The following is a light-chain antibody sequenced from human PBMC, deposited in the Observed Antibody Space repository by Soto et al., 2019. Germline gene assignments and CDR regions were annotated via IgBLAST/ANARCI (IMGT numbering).Light chain of an antibody. CDR3: QHSFSTSLT. CDR1: QTISTY. V-gene: IGKV1-39*01. CDR2: GAS. J-gene: IGKJ1*01. Sequence: DIQMTQSPSPLSASVGDRVTITYRASQTISTYLNCYQQKPGRAPKLLIYGASSLQSGVPSRFSGSGSGPDFTLTIISLQPEDLGTYYCQHSFSTSLTFGQGTKVEIK.